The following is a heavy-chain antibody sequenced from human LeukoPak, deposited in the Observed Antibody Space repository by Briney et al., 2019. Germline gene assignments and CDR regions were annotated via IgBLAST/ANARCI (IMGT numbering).Heavy chain of an antibody. V-gene: IGHV3-30*04. J-gene: IGHJ4*02. D-gene: IGHD3-10*01. CDR3: ARGELGYGSGSYYPGD. CDR2: ISYEGSNQ. CDR1: GFTFSSYA. Sequence: PGRSLRLSCAASGFTFSSYAMHWVCQAPGKGLEWVAVISYEGSNQYYADSVKGRFTISRDNSKNTLYLQMNSLRPEDSAVYYCARGELGYGSGSYYPGDWGQGTLVTVSS.